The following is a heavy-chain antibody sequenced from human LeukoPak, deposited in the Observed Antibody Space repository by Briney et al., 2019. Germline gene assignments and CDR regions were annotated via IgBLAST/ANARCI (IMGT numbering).Heavy chain of an antibody. CDR2: IDWDDDK. CDR3: ARTGCYYDSSGYSY. Sequence: SGPALAKPTQTLILTCTFSGFSLTTRGVCVSWIRQPPGKALEWLARIDWDDDKFYNTSLKTRLTISKDTSKNQVVLTMTNMGPVDTATYYCARTGCYYDSSGYSYWGQGTLVTVSS. D-gene: IGHD3-22*01. V-gene: IGHV2-70*17. J-gene: IGHJ4*02. CDR1: GFSLTTRGVC.